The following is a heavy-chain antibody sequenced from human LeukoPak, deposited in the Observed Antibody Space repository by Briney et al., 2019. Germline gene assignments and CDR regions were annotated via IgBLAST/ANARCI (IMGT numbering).Heavy chain of an antibody. CDR2: IYYSGTT. V-gene: IGHV4-39*01. Sequence: SETLSLTCTVSGGSISSSSYYWGWIRQPPGKGLEWIGSIYYSGTTYYNPSLKSRVTISVDTSKHQFSLKLSSVTAADTAVYYCAGLGYCSGGSCYATYYYYYMDVWGKGTKVTVSS. CDR1: GGSISSSSYY. D-gene: IGHD2-15*01. J-gene: IGHJ6*03. CDR3: AGLGYCSGGSCYATYYYYYMDV.